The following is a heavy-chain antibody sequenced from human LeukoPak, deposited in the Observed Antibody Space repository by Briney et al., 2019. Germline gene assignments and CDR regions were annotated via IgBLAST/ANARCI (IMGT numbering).Heavy chain of an antibody. Sequence: PGGSLRLSCAASGFTFSGYSMNWVRQAPGKGLEWVSSISSSSSYIYYADSVKGRFTISRDNAKNSLYLQMNSLRAEDTAVYYCARPPSAVAGFNAFDIWGQGTMVTVSS. V-gene: IGHV3-21*01. CDR3: ARPPSAVAGFNAFDI. J-gene: IGHJ3*02. CDR1: GFTFSGYS. D-gene: IGHD6-19*01. CDR2: ISSSSSYI.